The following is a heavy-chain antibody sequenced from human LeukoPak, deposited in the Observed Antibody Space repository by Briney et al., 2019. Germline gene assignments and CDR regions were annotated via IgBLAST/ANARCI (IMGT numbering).Heavy chain of an antibody. V-gene: IGHV4-4*07. D-gene: IGHD6-19*01. Sequence: PSETLSLTCTVSGGSISSSYWTGIRQPPGKGLDWFGRIYTSGSTNYNPSLKSRGTMSVDTAKNPFSLKLSSVTAADTAVYYCAREQVAVAGTMGFDYWGQGTLVTVSS. CDR3: AREQVAVAGTMGFDY. CDR1: GGSISSSY. CDR2: IYTSGST. J-gene: IGHJ4*02.